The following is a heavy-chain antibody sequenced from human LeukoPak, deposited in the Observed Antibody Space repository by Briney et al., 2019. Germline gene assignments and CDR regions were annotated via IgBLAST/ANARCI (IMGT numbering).Heavy chain of an antibody. J-gene: IGHJ4*02. Sequence: SETLSLPCTVAGGSISSYYWRWIRQPAGKGLEWIGRIYTSGSTNYNPSLKSRVTMSVDTSKNQFSLKLSSVTAADTAVYYCARVGVTMVRGAFDYWGQGTLVTVSS. CDR3: ARVGVTMVRGAFDY. V-gene: IGHV4-4*07. CDR1: GGSISSYY. D-gene: IGHD3-10*01. CDR2: IYTSGST.